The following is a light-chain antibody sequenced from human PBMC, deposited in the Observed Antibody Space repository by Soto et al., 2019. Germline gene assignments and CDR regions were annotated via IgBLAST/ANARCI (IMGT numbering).Light chain of an antibody. Sequence: QSVLTQPASVSGSPGQSITISCTGTSSDVGSYNLVSWYQQHPDKAPKLMIYEGSKRPSGVSNRFSGSKSGNTASLTISGLQAEDEADYYCCSYAGSSTLWVFGGGTKVTVL. J-gene: IGLJ3*02. CDR3: CSYAGSSTLWV. CDR2: EGS. CDR1: SSDVGSYNL. V-gene: IGLV2-23*01.